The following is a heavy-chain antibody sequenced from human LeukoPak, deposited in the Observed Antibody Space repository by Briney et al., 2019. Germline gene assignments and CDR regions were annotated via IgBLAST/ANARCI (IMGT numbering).Heavy chain of an antibody. V-gene: IGHV4-59*08. Sequence: SETLSLTCTVSGGSISSYYWSWIRQPPGKGLEWIGYIYYSGSTNYNPSLKSRVTISVDTSKNQFSLKLSSVTAADTAVYYCARQHGDYGSDYWGQGTLVTVSS. CDR2: IYYSGST. CDR3: ARQHGDYGSDY. CDR1: GGSISSYY. J-gene: IGHJ4*02. D-gene: IGHD4-17*01.